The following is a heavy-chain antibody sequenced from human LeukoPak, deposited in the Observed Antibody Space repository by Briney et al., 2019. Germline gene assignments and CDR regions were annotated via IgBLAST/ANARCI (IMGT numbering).Heavy chain of an antibody. CDR2: IYYSGST. CDR1: GGSISSGGYY. D-gene: IGHD3-10*01. J-gene: IGHJ4*02. CDR3: ARAPPPWATMVRGVIR. Sequence: PSETLSLTCTVSGGSISSGGYYWSWIRQHPGKGLEWIGYIYYSGSTYYNPSLKSRVTISVDTSKNQFSLKLSSVTAADTAVYYYARAPPPWATMVRGVIRWGQGTLVTVSS. V-gene: IGHV4-31*03.